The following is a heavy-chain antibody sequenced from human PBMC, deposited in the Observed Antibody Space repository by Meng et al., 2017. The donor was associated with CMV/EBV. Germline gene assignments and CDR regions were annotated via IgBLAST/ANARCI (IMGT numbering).Heavy chain of an antibody. CDR2: IYAGDSDT. V-gene: IGHV5-51*01. D-gene: IGHD5-18*01. CDR1: GGSISSYYW. J-gene: IGHJ4*02. CDR3: ARWSSEVNTAPFDH. Sequence: GESLKISCTVSGGSISSYYWIGWVRQMPGKGLEWMGIIYAGDSDTKYSPSFQGQVTISADKSISTAYLQWNSLKASDTAMYYCARWSSEVNTAPFDHWGQGTLVTVSS.